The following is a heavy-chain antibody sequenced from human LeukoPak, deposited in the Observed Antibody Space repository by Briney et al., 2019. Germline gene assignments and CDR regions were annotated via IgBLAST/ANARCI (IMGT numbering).Heavy chain of an antibody. J-gene: IGHJ6*02. CDR2: IKSKTDGGTT. Sequence: GGSLRLSCAASGFTFSNAWMSWVRQAPGKGLEWVGRIKSKTDGGTTDYAAPVKGRFTISRDDSKNTLYLQMNSLKTEDAAVYYYTTVVGATRYYYYYYGMDVWGQGTTVTVSS. V-gene: IGHV3-15*01. CDR3: TTVVGATRYYYYYYGMDV. CDR1: GFTFSNAW. D-gene: IGHD1-26*01.